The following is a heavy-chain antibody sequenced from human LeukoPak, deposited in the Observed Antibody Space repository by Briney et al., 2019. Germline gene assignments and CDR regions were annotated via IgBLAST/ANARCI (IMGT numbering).Heavy chain of an antibody. D-gene: IGHD3-3*01. CDR2: IYYSGST. CDR3: ARHIHYDFWSGPGTDPFDY. V-gene: IGHV4-39*01. CDR1: GGSISSSSYY. J-gene: IGHJ4*02. Sequence: SETLSLTCTVSGGSISSSSYYWGWIRQPPGKGLEWIGSIYYSGSTYYNPSLKSRVTISVDTSKNQFSLKLSSVTAADTAVYYCARHIHYDFWSGPGTDPFDYWGQGTLVTVSS.